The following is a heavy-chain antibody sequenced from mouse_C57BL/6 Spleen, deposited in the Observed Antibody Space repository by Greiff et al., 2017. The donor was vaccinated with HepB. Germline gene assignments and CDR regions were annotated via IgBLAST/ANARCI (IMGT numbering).Heavy chain of an antibody. CDR1: GYTFTDYY. V-gene: IGHV1-19*01. J-gene: IGHJ3*01. CDR3: AREVTGTPAWFAY. Sequence: VQLQQSGPVLVKPGASVKMSCKASGYTFTDYYMNWVKQSHGKSLEWIGVINPYNGGTSYNQKFKGKATLTVDKSSSTAYMELNSLTSEDSAVYYCAREVTGTPAWFAYWGQGTLVTVSA. D-gene: IGHD4-1*01. CDR2: INPYNGGT.